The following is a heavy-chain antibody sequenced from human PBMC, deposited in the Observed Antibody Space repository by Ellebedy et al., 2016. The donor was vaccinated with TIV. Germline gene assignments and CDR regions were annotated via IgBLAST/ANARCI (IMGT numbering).Heavy chain of an antibody. D-gene: IGHD5-24*01. CDR2: INQDGSEK. V-gene: IGHV3-7*04. Sequence: GESLKISCAASGFTFHTYWMTWVRQTPGKGLEWVANINQDGSEKYYLDSVKGRFTISRDNAKNSLSLQLHSLRPEDTALYYCARVGCRRCPARESWGQGTLVTVSS. CDR3: ARVGCRRCPARES. CDR1: GFTFHTYW. J-gene: IGHJ5*02.